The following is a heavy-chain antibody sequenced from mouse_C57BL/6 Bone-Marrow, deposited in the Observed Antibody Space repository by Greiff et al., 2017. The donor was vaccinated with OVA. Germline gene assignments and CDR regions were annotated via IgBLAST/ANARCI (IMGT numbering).Heavy chain of an antibody. CDR1: GYTFTSYW. V-gene: IGHV1-64*01. J-gene: IGHJ4*01. CDR2: IHPNSGST. D-gene: IGHD2-5*01. CDR3: AREGLYSKSYAMDY. Sequence: VQLQQPGAELVKPGASVKLSCKASGYTFTSYWMHWVKQRPGQGLEWIGMIHPNSGSTNYNEKFKSKATLTVDKSSSTAYMQLSSLTSEDSAVYYCAREGLYSKSYAMDYWGQGTSVTFSS.